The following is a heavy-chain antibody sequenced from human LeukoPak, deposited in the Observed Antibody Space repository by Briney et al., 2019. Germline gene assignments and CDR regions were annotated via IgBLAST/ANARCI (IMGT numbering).Heavy chain of an antibody. CDR1: GGSISSSSYY. D-gene: IGHD3-3*01. CDR3: ARSITIFGLVNFADY. V-gene: IGHV4-39*01. Sequence: SETLSLTCTVSGGSISSSSYYWGWIRQPPGKGLEWIGSIYYSVSTYYNPSLKSRVSISVDTSKNQFSLKLSSVTAADTAVYYCARSITIFGLVNFADYWGQGTLVTVSS. CDR2: IYYSVST. J-gene: IGHJ4*02.